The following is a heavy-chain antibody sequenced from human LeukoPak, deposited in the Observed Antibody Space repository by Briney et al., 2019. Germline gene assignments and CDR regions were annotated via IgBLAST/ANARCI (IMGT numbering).Heavy chain of an antibody. J-gene: IGHJ6*03. CDR2: IYYSGST. V-gene: IGHV4-59*12. D-gene: IGHD3-10*01. Sequence: SETLSLTCTVSGGSISSYYWSWIRQPPGKGLEWIGYIYYSGSTNYNPSLKSRVTMSVDTSKNQFSLKLSSVTAADTAVYYCARDKLLWFGESFYYYYMDVWGKGTTVTISS. CDR1: GGSISSYY. CDR3: ARDKLLWFGESFYYYYMDV.